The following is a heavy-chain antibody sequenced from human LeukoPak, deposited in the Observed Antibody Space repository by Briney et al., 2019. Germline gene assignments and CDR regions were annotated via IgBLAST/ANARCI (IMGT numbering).Heavy chain of an antibody. D-gene: IGHD2-15*01. CDR1: GYTFTSYY. J-gene: IGHJ6*02. CDR3: ARYCSGGSCPNGYGMDV. Sequence: ASVKVSCKASGYTFTSYYMHWVRQAPGQGLEWMGTINPSGGNTSYAQKFQGRVTMTRDTSTSTVYMELSSLRSEDTAVYYCARYCSGGSCPNGYGMDVWGQGTAVTVSS. V-gene: IGHV1-46*01. CDR2: INPSGGNT.